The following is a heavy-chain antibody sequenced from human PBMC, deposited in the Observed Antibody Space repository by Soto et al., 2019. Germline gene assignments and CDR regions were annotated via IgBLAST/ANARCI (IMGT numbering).Heavy chain of an antibody. D-gene: IGHD3-10*01. V-gene: IGHV3-11*06. Sequence: GGSLRLSCAASGFTFSDYYMSWIRQAPGKGLEWVSYISGSSSYTNYADSVKGRFTISRDNAKNSLYLQMNSLRAEDTAVYYCARDRYYGSGSSTLWGQGTLVTVSS. CDR3: ARDRYYGSGSSTL. CDR1: GFTFSDYY. CDR2: ISGSSSYT. J-gene: IGHJ4*02.